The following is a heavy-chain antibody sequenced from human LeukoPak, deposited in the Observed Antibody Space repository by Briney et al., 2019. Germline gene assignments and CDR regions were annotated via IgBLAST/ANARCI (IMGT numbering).Heavy chain of an antibody. V-gene: IGHV3-23*01. D-gene: IGHD2-2*01. CDR3: AKAPWCNSASCSGNYMDV. CDR1: GFTVSSNY. J-gene: IGHJ6*03. CDR2: ISRGGTGT. Sequence: GGSLRLSCAASGFTVSSNYMSWVRQAPGKGLEWVSAISRGGTGTYYADSVKGRFTISRDNSKNTLYLQMNSLRAEDTAVYYCAKAPWCNSASCSGNYMDVWGKGTTVTVSS.